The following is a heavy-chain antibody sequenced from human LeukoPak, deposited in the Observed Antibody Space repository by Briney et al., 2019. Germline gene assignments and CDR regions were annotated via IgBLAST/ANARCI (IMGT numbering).Heavy chain of an antibody. CDR2: ISYDGSNK. CDR1: GFTFSSYG. V-gene: IGHV3-30*18. Sequence: QPGRSLRLSCAASGFTFSSYGMHWVRQAPGKGLEWVAVISYDGSNKYYADSVKGRFTISRDNSKNTLYLQMNSLRAEDTAVYYCAKDSTFDTTRGVMNYWGQGTLVTVSS. D-gene: IGHD3-10*01. CDR3: AKDSTFDTTRGVMNY. J-gene: IGHJ4*02.